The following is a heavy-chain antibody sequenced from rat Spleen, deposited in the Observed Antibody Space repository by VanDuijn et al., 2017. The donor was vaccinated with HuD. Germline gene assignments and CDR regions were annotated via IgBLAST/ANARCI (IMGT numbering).Heavy chain of an antibody. CDR3: SRGGATRFDY. CDR2: ITKDGGSL. J-gene: IGHJ2*01. Sequence: EVQLVESGGGLVQPGRSLKLSCAASGFTFSNYGMHWILQAPTKGLEWVASITKDGGSLFYRDSVKGRFTVSRDNEQNTLYLQMNSLRSEDTATYYCSRGGATRFDYWGQGVMVTVSS. V-gene: IGHV5-19*01. D-gene: IGHD1-11*01. CDR1: GFTFSNYG.